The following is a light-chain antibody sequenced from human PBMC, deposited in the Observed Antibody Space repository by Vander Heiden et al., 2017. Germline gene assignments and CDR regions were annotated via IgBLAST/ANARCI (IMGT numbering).Light chain of an antibody. CDR3: GAWDDSLSGI. CDR1: RSNIGNNY. V-gene: IGLV1-51*01. J-gene: IGLJ1*01. CDR2: DNN. Sequence: HSVLTQPPSVSAAPGQQVIISCSGGRSNIGNNYVSWYQQLPGTAPKLLIYDNNKRPSGIPDRFSGSKSGTSATLAITGHQTGDEADYYCGAWDDSLSGIFGSGTKVTVL.